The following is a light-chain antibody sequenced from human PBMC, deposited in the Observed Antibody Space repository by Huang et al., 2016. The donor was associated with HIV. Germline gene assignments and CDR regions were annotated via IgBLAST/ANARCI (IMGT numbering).Light chain of an antibody. J-gene: IGKJ1*01. CDR2: DAS. Sequence: EVVLTQSPATLSVSSGEGATLSCRASQSINRHLAWYQQMPGQAPRLLIYDASTRDTDIPARFSGSGSGTQFTLTISGLQSEDSAVYYCQQYNDWPRTFGQGIKVEIK. V-gene: IGKV3D-15*01. CDR3: QQYNDWPRT. CDR1: QSINRH.